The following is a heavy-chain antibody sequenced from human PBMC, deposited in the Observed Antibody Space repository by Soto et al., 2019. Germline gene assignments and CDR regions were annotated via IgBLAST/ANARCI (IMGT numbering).Heavy chain of an antibody. CDR2: IYYSGIT. J-gene: IGHJ5*02. Sequence: QVRLQESGPGLVKPSQTLSLKCTVSGASISSGDYSRSWVRQPPGKGLEWIGYIYYSGITYFNPSLKSRVAMSMETSKNQVFLTLSSVTAADTAVYFCAKGVTGVGPGSRFWLDPWGQGTLVTVSS. CDR1: GASISSGDYS. CDR3: AKGVTGVGPGSRFWLDP. V-gene: IGHV4-30-4*01. D-gene: IGHD2-15*01.